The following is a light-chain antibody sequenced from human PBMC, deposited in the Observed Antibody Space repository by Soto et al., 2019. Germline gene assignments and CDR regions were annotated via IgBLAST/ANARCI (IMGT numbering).Light chain of an antibody. CDR3: QQYRSSPPYT. CDR2: GAS. Sequence: ESVLTQPPRTLSLSPGERPTLSSRASKSVSSSYLAWYQQKPGQAPRLLIYGASSRATGIPDRFSGSGSGTDFTLTISSLEPEDFAVYYCQQYRSSPPYTFGPGTKLEIK. CDR1: KSVSSSY. J-gene: IGKJ2*01. V-gene: IGKV3-20*01.